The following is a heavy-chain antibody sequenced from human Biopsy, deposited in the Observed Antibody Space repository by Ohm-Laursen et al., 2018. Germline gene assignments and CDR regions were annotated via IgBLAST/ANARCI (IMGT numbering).Heavy chain of an antibody. CDR1: GYTFTGYH. D-gene: IGHD3-22*01. CDR2: INAKTGDT. CDR3: TRGGYYYDSLAYYYWFDP. V-gene: IGHV1-2*02. J-gene: IGHJ5*02. Sequence: ASVKVSCKDSGYTFTGYHVHWVRQAPGQGLEWMGWINAKTGDTNYAQKFQGRVTMTRDTSISTAYVDLSSLRSDDTAVYYCTRGGYYYDSLAYYYWFDPWGQGTLVTVSS.